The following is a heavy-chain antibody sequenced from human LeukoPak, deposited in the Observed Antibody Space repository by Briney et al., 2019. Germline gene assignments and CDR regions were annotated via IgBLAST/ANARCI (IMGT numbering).Heavy chain of an antibody. CDR2: ISSSGSPI. CDR1: GFTFSSYE. Sequence: GGSLRLSCAASGFTFSSYEMNWVRQAPGKGLEWVSYISSSGSPIYYADSVKGRFTISRYNAKNSLYLQMNSLRAEDTAVYYCARADYYDSSGWDWGQGTLVTVSS. V-gene: IGHV3-48*03. D-gene: IGHD3-22*01. J-gene: IGHJ4*02. CDR3: ARADYYDSSGWD.